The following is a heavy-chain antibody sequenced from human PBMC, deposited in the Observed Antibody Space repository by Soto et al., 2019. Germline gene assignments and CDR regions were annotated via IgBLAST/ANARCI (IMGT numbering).Heavy chain of an antibody. CDR3: ARGHPSRSYYYYYIDV. CDR1: GYTFTSYD. Sequence: QVQLVQSGAEVKKPGASVKVSCKASGYTFTSYDINWVRQATGQGLEWMGWMNPNSGNTGYAQKFQGRVTMTRNTTISTAYMELSSVRSEDTAVYYCARGHPSRSYYYYYIDVWGKGTPVTVSS. V-gene: IGHV1-8*01. CDR2: MNPNSGNT. J-gene: IGHJ6*03. D-gene: IGHD3-16*02.